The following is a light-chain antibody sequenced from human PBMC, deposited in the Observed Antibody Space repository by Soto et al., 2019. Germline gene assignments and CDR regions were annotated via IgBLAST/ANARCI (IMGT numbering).Light chain of an antibody. CDR3: MQSIQIPPT. CDR2: EVS. J-gene: IGKJ5*01. Sequence: VVTQPTLSLSVAPGQPASISCKSSQSLLHITGETFLFWYLQKPGQSPQLLIYEVSTRVSGVPDRFSGSGSGTDFTLEISRVETDDVGIYYCMQSIQIPPTFGQGTRLEIK. V-gene: IGKV2D-29*02. CDR1: QSLLHITGETF.